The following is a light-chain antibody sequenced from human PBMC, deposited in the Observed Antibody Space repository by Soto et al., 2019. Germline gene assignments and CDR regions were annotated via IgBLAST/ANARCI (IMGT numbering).Light chain of an antibody. V-gene: IGLV3-1*01. CDR1: KLGDKY. CDR2: QDS. Sequence: SYELTQPPSVSVSPGQTATITCSGDKLGDKYACWYQQKAGQSPVLVIYQDSKRPSGIPERISGSNSGDTATLTISGPQAMDEADYYCQVWDSSTASYVFGTGTKLTVL. CDR3: QVWDSSTASYV. J-gene: IGLJ1*01.